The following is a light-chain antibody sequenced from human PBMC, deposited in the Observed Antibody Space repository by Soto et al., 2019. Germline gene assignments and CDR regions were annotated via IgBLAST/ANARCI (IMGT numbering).Light chain of an antibody. CDR3: QQYNSYPWT. Sequence: DIEVTHSTSSLSASVEDRVIITCRASQSISNHLNWYQQKPGKAPKLLIYDASSLESGVPSRFSGSGSGTEFTLTISSLQPDDFATYSSQQYNSYPWTFGQGTKV. V-gene: IGKV1-5*01. CDR1: QSISNH. CDR2: DAS. J-gene: IGKJ1*01.